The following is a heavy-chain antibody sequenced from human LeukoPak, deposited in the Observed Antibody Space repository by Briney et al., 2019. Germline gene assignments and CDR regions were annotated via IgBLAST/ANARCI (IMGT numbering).Heavy chain of an antibody. CDR1: GFTFSSYE. V-gene: IGHV3-48*03. D-gene: IGHD3-22*01. CDR3: ARYYYDSSGLGDAFDI. J-gene: IGHJ3*02. Sequence: GGSLRLSCAASGFTFSSYEVNWVRQAPGKGLEWVSYISSSGSTIYYADSVKGRFTISRDNAKNSLYLQMNSLRAEDTAVYYCARYYYDSSGLGDAFDIWGQGTMVTVSS. CDR2: ISSSGSTI.